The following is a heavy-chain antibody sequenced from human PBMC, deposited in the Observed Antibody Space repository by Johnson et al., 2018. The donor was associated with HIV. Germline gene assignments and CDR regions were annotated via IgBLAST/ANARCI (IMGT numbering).Heavy chain of an antibody. CDR2: ISSSGSTI. CDR1: GFTFDNHA. D-gene: IGHD6-13*01. V-gene: IGHV3-48*03. CDR3: AKQYSSSWYGNAFDI. Sequence: EQLVVSGGGVVRPGGSLRLSCAASGFTFDNHAMSWVRQGPGKGLEWVSYISSSGSTIYYADSVKGRFTISRDNAKNSLYLQMNSLRAEDTALYYCAKQYSSSWYGNAFDIWGQGTMVTVSS. J-gene: IGHJ3*02.